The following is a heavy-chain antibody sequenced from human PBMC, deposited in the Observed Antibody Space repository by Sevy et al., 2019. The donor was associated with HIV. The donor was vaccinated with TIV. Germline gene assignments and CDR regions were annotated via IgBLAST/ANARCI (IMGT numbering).Heavy chain of an antibody. CDR3: AKDQSFYYDSYIDY. CDR1: GFAFTNYYA. V-gene: IGHV3-30*18. CDR2: ISYDGSDK. Sequence: GGSLRLSCAASGFAFTNYYAMHWVRQAPGKGLEWVVVISYDGSDKNYADSVKGRFTISRDNSKNTLYVQMNSLRVEDTAVYYCAKDQSFYYDSYIDYWGQGALVTVSS. J-gene: IGHJ4*02. D-gene: IGHD3-22*01.